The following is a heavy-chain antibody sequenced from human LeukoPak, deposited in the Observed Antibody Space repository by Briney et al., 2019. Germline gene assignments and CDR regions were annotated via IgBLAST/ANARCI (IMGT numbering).Heavy chain of an antibody. D-gene: IGHD6-13*01. CDR1: GFTFCIYA. Sequence: GRTLRLSRAASGFTFCIYAMFCVPEAPGKGLEGVAVISYDGRNKYYTDSVKRRFNISRDNSQNTLYLQMNSLGAEDTAVYYCARDGGIAAAGTLDYFDYWGQGTLVTVSS. CDR3: ARDGGIAAAGTLDYFDY. V-gene: IGHV3-30*04. CDR2: ISYDGRNK. J-gene: IGHJ4*02.